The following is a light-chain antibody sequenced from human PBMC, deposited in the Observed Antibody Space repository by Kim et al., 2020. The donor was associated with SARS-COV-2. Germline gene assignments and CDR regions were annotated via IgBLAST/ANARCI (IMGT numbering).Light chain of an antibody. CDR1: QSISHW. CDR3: QQYSAFPFT. J-gene: IGKJ2*01. CDR2: TAS. V-gene: IGKV1-5*03. Sequence: DIQMTQSPSTLSASVGDRVTITCRASQSISHWLAWYQLKPGEASNLLIYTASILESGVPPRFSGSGSGTEFTLTISSLHPDDFATYYCQQYSAFPFTFGQGTKLEIK.